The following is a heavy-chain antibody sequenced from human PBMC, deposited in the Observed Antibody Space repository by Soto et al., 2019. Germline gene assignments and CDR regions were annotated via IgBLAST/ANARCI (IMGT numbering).Heavy chain of an antibody. CDR3: ARDLSQRYCISTSCFYYYGMDV. CDR2: IYSGGST. J-gene: IGHJ6*02. Sequence: SGGSLRLSCAASGFTVSSNYMSWVRQAPGKGLEWVSVIYSGGSTYYADSVKGRFTISRDNSKNTLYLQMNSLRAEDTAVYYCARDLSQRYCISTSCFYYYGMDVWGQGTTVTVSS. V-gene: IGHV3-66*01. CDR1: GFTVSSNY. D-gene: IGHD2-2*01.